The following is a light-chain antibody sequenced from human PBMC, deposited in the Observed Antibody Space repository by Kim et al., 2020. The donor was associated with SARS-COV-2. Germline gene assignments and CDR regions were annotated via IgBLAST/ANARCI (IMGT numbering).Light chain of an antibody. V-gene: IGKV3-20*01. J-gene: IGKJ2*01. CDR2: DAS. CDR3: QQYGSAPNT. CDR1: QSVRRNY. Sequence: EIVLTQSPGTLSLSPGERATLSCRASQSVRRNYFAWYQQKPGKAPRLLIYDASSRATDIPDRFSGSGSGTDFTLTISRLEPEDFTVYYCQQYGSAPNTFGQGTKLEI.